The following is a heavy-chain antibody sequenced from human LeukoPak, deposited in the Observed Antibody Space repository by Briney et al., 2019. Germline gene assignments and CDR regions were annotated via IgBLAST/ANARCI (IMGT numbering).Heavy chain of an antibody. J-gene: IGHJ5*02. V-gene: IGHV3-33*06. CDR3: AKDRRGYSYGVHWFDP. CDR1: GFTFSSYG. CDR2: IWYDGSNK. Sequence: GGSLRLSCAASGFTFSSYGMHWVRQAPGKGLEWVAVIWYDGSNKYYADSVKGRFTISRDSSKNTLYLQMNSLRAEDTAVYYCAKDRRGYSYGVHWFDPWGQGTLVTVYS. D-gene: IGHD5-18*01.